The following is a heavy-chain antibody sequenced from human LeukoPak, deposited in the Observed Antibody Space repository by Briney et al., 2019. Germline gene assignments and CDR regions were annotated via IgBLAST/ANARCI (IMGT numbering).Heavy chain of an antibody. D-gene: IGHD2-2*01. Sequence: ASVKVSCKASGGTFSSYAISWVRQAPGQGLEWMGGIIPIFGTANYAQKFQGRVTITADESTSTAYMELSSLRSEDTAVYYCARDQGDCSSTSCYNWFDPWGQGTLVTVSS. CDR3: ARDQGDCSSTSCYNWFDP. J-gene: IGHJ5*02. CDR2: IIPIFGTA. V-gene: IGHV1-69*13. CDR1: GGTFSSYA.